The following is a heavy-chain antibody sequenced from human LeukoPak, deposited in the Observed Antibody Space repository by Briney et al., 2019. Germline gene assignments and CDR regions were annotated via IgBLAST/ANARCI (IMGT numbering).Heavy chain of an antibody. V-gene: IGHV1-69*13. Sequence: SVKVSCKASGGTFSNYAISWVRQAPGQGLEWMGGIIPILGTSNYAQKFQDRLTITADESTSTAYLELSSLTSADTAVYYCAREVSGTYCDFWGQGSLVTVSS. CDR3: AREVSGTYCDF. CDR1: GGTFSNYA. CDR2: IIPILGTS. D-gene: IGHD1-26*01. J-gene: IGHJ4*02.